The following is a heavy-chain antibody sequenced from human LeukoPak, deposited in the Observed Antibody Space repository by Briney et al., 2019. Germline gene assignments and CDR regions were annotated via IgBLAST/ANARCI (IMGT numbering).Heavy chain of an antibody. CDR2: IYYSGST. CDR3: ARHSTVVVNWFDP. J-gene: IGHJ5*02. D-gene: IGHD4-23*01. Sequence: SETLSLTCTVSGGSISSGSYYWGWVRQPPGKGLEWIRSIYYSGSTHYNPSLKSRVTISVDTSKNQLSLKLSSVTAADTAVYYCARHSTVVVNWFDPWGRGTLVTVSS. CDR1: GGSISSGSYY. V-gene: IGHV4-39*01.